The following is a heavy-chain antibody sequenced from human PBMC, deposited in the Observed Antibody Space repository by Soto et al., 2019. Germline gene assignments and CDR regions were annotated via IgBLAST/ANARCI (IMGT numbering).Heavy chain of an antibody. V-gene: IGHV3-23*01. CDR1: GFTFSRYA. J-gene: IGHJ3*02. CDR3: ARKVDYSFGSGSMPALDM. Sequence: EVQLLESGGGLVQPGGSLRLSCAASGFTFSRYAMSWVRQAPGKGLEWVSGISNSNTYYADSVKGRFTISSDNSKNTMYLQMNSLRAEDTAVYYCARKVDYSFGSGSMPALDMWGQGTMVTVSS. D-gene: IGHD3-10*01. CDR2: ISNSNT.